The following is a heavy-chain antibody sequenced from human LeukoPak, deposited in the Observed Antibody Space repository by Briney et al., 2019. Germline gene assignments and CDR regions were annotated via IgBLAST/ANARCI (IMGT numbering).Heavy chain of an antibody. V-gene: IGHV3-74*01. CDR2: IKGDGIST. CDR3: AKDHYWSIDY. CDR1: GFTFSAYA. Sequence: GGSLRLSCSASGFTFSAYAMHWVRHAPGQGLVWVSRIKGDGISTNYADSVKGRFTISRDIAKNTLYLQMNSLRAEDTGVYYCAKDHYWSIDYWGRGTLVTVSS. D-gene: IGHD3-3*01. J-gene: IGHJ4*02.